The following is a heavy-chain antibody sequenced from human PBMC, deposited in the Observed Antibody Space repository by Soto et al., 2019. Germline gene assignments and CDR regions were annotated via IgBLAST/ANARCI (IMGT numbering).Heavy chain of an antibody. Sequence: GGSLRLSCAASGFTFSSYSMNWVRQAPGKGLEWVSSISSSSSYIYYADSVKGRFTISRDNAKNSLYLQMNSLRAEDTAVYYCARGLPKTTYYDYIPDWGQGTLVTVSS. V-gene: IGHV3-21*01. D-gene: IGHD3-16*01. CDR2: ISSSSSYI. CDR3: ARGLPKTTYYDYIPD. CDR1: GFTFSSYS. J-gene: IGHJ4*02.